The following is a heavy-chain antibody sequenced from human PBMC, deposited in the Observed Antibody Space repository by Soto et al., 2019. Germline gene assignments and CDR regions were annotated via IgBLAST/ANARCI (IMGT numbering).Heavy chain of an antibody. V-gene: IGHV3-66*01. Sequence: VQLVESGGGLVQPGGSLRLSCAASGFTVSSNYMSWVRQAPGKGLEWVSVIYSGGSTYYADSVKGRFTISRDNSKNTLYLQMNSLRAEDTAVYYCARETTRSYYYYYMDVWGKGTTVTVSS. CDR2: IYSGGST. CDR1: GFTVSSNY. J-gene: IGHJ6*03. D-gene: IGHD1-7*01. CDR3: ARETTRSYYYYYMDV.